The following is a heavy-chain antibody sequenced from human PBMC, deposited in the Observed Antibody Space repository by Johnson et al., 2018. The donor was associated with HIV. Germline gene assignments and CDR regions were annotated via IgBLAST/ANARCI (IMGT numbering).Heavy chain of an antibody. J-gene: IGHJ3*02. Sequence: VQLVESGGGVVQPGGSLRLSCAASGFTFSSYGMSWVRQAPGKGLEWVSGINWKGGSIGYGDSVKGRFTISRDNAKNSLYLQMNRLRDEDTALYHCARGDGSGSTGAFDIWGQGTMVTVSS. CDR2: INWKGGSI. D-gene: IGHD3-10*01. CDR1: GFTFSSYG. CDR3: ARGDGSGSTGAFDI. V-gene: IGHV3-20*01.